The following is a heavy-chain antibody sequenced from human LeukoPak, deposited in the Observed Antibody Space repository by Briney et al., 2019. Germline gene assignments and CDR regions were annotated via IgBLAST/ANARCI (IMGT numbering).Heavy chain of an antibody. V-gene: IGHV1-2*06. J-gene: IGHJ6*02. CDR3: ARCTNGVCDYGMDV. Sequence: ASVKVSCKASGYTFTGYYMHWVRQAPGQGLEWMGRINPNSGGTNYAQKFQGRVTMTRDTSISTAYMELSRLRSDDTAVYYCARCTNGVCDYGMDVWAKGPRSPSP. D-gene: IGHD2-8*01. CDR2: INPNSGGT. CDR1: GYTFTGYY.